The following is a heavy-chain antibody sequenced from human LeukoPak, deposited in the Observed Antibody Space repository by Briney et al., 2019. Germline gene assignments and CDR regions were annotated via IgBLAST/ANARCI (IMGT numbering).Heavy chain of an antibody. V-gene: IGHV4-38-2*01. D-gene: IGHD3-10*01. CDR3: ARGVWFGELLSSNWFDP. CDR1: GYSISSGYY. J-gene: IGHJ5*02. Sequence: PSETLSLTCAVIGYSISSGYYWGWIRQPPGKGLEWIGYIYYSGSTNYNPSLKSRVTISVDTSKNQFSLKLSSVTAADTAVYYCARGVWFGELLSSNWFDPWGQGTLVTVSS. CDR2: IYYSGST.